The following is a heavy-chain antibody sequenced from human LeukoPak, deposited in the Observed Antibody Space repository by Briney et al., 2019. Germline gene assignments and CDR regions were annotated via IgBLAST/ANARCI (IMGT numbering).Heavy chain of an antibody. CDR3: AKVHSSGWYSFDY. Sequence: GGSLRLSCAASGFTFSSYAMNWVRQAPGKGLEWVSGISGSGGNTYYADSVKGRFTISRDNSKNTLYLQMNSLRAEDTAVFYCAKVHSSGWYSFDYWGQGTLVTVSS. D-gene: IGHD6-19*01. CDR1: GFTFSSYA. V-gene: IGHV3-23*01. CDR2: ISGSGGNT. J-gene: IGHJ4*02.